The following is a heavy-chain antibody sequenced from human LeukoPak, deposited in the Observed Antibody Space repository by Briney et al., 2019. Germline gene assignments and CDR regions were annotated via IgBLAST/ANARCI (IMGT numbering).Heavy chain of an antibody. D-gene: IGHD3-22*01. CDR3: ARRSPYDTDGSYADY. CDR1: GYSFTNYW. V-gene: IGHV5-51*01. J-gene: IGHJ4*02. CDR2: IYPGNSDI. Sequence: GESLKISCKGSGYSFTNYWIGWVRQLPGKGLEWMGIIYPGNSDIRYSPSFQGQVTISADKSISTAYLQWSSLQASDTAMYYCARRSPYDTDGSYADYWGQGSLVTVSS.